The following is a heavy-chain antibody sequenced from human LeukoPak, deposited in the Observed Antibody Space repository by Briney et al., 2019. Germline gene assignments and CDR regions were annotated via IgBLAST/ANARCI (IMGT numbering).Heavy chain of an antibody. V-gene: IGHV5-51*01. CDR1: GSRFTSYW. J-gene: IGHJ3*02. D-gene: IGHD3-22*01. CDR3: ARQSFSSGYYFGGRGSDAFDI. CDR2: IYPGESDT. Sequence: GASLQTSSKGSGSRFTSYWSGWWRRMPGKGLKGMGIIYPGESDTRYSPTFQGKVPISADKSISTAYLQWSSLKASDTAMYYCARQSFSSGYYFGGRGSDAFDIWGQGTMVTVSS.